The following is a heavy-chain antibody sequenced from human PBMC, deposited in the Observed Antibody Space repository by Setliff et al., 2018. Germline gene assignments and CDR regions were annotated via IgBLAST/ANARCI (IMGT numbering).Heavy chain of an antibody. CDR2: IYYSGST. CDR3: ARDRRGGYGAINWFDP. CDR1: GDSIGRGGYY. D-gene: IGHD3-16*01. V-gene: IGHV4-31*03. J-gene: IGHJ5*02. Sequence: SETLSLTCSVSGDSIGRGGYYWSWIRQQPGKGLEWIASIYYSGSTYYNPSLKSRLRVSMDSSKNQFYLDLSSVTAADMAVYYCARDRRGGYGAINWFDPWGQGTLVTVSS.